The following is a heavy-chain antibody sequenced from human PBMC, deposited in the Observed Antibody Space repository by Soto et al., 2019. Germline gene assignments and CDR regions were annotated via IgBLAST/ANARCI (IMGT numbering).Heavy chain of an antibody. D-gene: IGHD1-26*01. V-gene: IGHV3-15*07. J-gene: IGHJ1*01. CDR2: IKSKTDGGTA. CDR1: GFTFSNAW. Sequence: EVQVVESGGGLVQPGGLLRRFCAASGFTFSNAWMNWVRQARGKGLEWVGRIKSKTDGGTADYAAPVKGRFTISRDDSKNTLYVKMNNLKVEDTPLYDCSTDWEQHWGQGTLVTVSP. CDR3: STDWEQH.